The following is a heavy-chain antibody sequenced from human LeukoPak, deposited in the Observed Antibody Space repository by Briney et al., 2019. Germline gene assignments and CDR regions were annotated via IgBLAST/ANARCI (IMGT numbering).Heavy chain of an antibody. CDR1: GFTFSSYG. D-gene: IGHD6-19*01. CDR2: IWYDGSNK. CDR3: ARVWYSSGWYYDY. J-gene: IGHJ4*02. Sequence: GGSLRLSCAASGFTFSSYGMHWVRQAPGKGLEWVAVIWYDGSNKYYADSVKGRFTISRDNAKNSLYLQMNSLRAEDTAVYYCARVWYSSGWYYDYWGQGTLVTVSS. V-gene: IGHV3-33*01.